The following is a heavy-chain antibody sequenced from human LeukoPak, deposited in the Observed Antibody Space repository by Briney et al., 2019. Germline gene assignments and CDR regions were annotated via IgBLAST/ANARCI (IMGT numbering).Heavy chain of an antibody. CDR1: GFTFTTYW. V-gene: IGHV3-7*01. CDR3: AKDTYYFGSGSLGADFDY. Sequence: GGSLRLSCAASGFTFTTYWMSWVRQAPGKGLEWVANIKQDGTERYYVDSVKGRFTISRDNAKNSLYLQMSSLRVEDTAVYYCAKDTYYFGSGSLGADFDYWGQGTLVIVSS. J-gene: IGHJ4*02. CDR2: IKQDGTER. D-gene: IGHD3-10*01.